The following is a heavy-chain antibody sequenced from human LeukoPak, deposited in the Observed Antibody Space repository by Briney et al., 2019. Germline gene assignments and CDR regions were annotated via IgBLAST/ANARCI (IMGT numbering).Heavy chain of an antibody. CDR2: INPGDSDT. J-gene: IGHJ4*02. V-gene: IGHV5-51*01. Sequence: PGESLKISCKGSGYSFTSYWIAWVRQMPEKGLEWMGIINPGDSDTRYSPSFQGQVTISADKSISTAYLQWSSLKASDTAMYYCARRAYSSSGGPREFDYWGQGTLVTVSS. D-gene: IGHD6-13*01. CDR3: ARRAYSSSGGPREFDY. CDR1: GYSFTSYW.